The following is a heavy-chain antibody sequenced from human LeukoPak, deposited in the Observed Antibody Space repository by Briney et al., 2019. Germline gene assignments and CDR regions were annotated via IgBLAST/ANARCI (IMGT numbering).Heavy chain of an antibody. V-gene: IGHV1-2*02. CDR2: INPNSGGT. CDR1: GYTFTGYY. J-gene: IGHJ5*02. Sequence: GPSVKVSCKASGYTFTGYYMHWVRQAPGQGLEWMGWINPNSGGTNYAQKFQGRVTMTRDTSISTAYMELSRLRSDDTAVYYCARDPQYCSSTSCATDWFDPWGQGTLVTVSS. CDR3: ARDPQYCSSTSCATDWFDP. D-gene: IGHD2-2*01.